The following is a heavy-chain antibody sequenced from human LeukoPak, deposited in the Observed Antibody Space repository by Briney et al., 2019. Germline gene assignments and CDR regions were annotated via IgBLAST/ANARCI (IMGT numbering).Heavy chain of an antibody. Sequence: SETLSLTCTVSGGSISSYYWSWIRQPPGKGLEWIGYIYYSGSTNYNPSLKSRVTISVDTSKNQFSLKLSSVTAADTAVYYCARTQRGYNYGYQYNYYGMDDWGQGTTVTVAS. D-gene: IGHD5-18*01. CDR3: ARTQRGYNYGYQYNYYGMDD. CDR2: IYYSGST. CDR1: GGSISSYY. J-gene: IGHJ6*02. V-gene: IGHV4-59*01.